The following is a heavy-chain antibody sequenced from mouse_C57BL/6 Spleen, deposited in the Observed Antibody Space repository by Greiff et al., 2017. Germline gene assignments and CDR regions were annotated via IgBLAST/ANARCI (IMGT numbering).Heavy chain of an antibody. CDR1: GYTFTDYE. J-gene: IGHJ2*01. V-gene: IGHV1-15*01. CDR3: TRNYCGSSSGYFDY. CDR2: IDPETGGT. D-gene: IGHD1-1*01. Sequence: VQLVESGAELVRPGASVTLSCKASGYTFTDYEMHWVKQTPVHGLEWIGAIDPETGGTAYNQKFKGKAILTADKSSSTAYMELRSLTSEDSAVYYCTRNYCGSSSGYFDYWGQGTTLTVSS.